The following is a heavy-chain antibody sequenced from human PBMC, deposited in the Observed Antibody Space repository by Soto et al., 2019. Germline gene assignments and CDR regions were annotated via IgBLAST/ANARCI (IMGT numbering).Heavy chain of an antibody. Sequence: VGSLRLSCAASGFTFSSYAMSWVRQAPGRGLEWVSAISGSGGSTYYADSVKGRLTISRDNSKNTLYLQMNSLRAEDTAVYYCAKGGTAMDDFGMDVWGQGTTVTVSS. CDR3: AKGGTAMDDFGMDV. J-gene: IGHJ6*02. D-gene: IGHD5-18*01. CDR2: ISGSGGST. V-gene: IGHV3-23*01. CDR1: GFTFSSYA.